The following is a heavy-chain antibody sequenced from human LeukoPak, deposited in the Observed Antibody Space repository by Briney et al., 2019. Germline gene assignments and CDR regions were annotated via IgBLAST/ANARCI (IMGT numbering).Heavy chain of an antibody. CDR3: ARRITIAAADPTIPYNWFDP. D-gene: IGHD6-13*01. CDR1: GGSISSGGYY. Sequence: PSQTLSLTCTVSGGSISSGGYYWSWTRQHPGKGLEWIGYIYYSGSTYYNPSLKSRVTISVDTSKNQFSLKLSSVTAADTAVYYCARRITIAAADPTIPYNWFDPWGQGTLVTVSS. J-gene: IGHJ5*02. V-gene: IGHV4-31*03. CDR2: IYYSGST.